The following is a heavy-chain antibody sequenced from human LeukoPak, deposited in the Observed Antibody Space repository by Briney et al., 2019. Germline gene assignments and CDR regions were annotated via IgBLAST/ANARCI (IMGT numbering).Heavy chain of an antibody. CDR3: AELGITMIGGV. Sequence: GESLRLSCAASGFNFEGYGISWVRQAPGKGLEWVSGINWTGDNTAYADSVKGRFTISRDNAKNSLYLQMNSLRAEDTAVYYCAELGITMIGGVWGKGTTVTISS. D-gene: IGHD3-10*02. CDR1: GFNFEGYG. V-gene: IGHV3-20*04. CDR2: INWTGDNT. J-gene: IGHJ6*04.